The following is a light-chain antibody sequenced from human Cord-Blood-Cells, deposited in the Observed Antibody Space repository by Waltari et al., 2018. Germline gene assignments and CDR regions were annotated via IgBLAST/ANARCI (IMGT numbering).Light chain of an antibody. CDR1: QDISNY. J-gene: IGKJ1*01. CDR3: QQYDNLPRT. Sequence: DIQMTQSPSSLSASVGDRVTITCQASQDISNYLNWDQQKPGKAPKLLIFDASNFETGVPSRLSGSGSGTDFTFTISSLQPEDIATYYCQQYDNLPRTFGQGTKVEI. CDR2: DAS. V-gene: IGKV1-33*01.